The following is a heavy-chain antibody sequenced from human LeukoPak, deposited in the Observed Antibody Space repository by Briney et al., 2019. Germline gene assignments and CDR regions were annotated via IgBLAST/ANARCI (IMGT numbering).Heavy chain of an antibody. D-gene: IGHD3-10*01. J-gene: IGHJ5*02. CDR3: ARHGSGSSLALYP. Sequence: SETLSLTCTVFGGSISSYYWSWIRQPPGRGLEWLGYIPYSGSTSYNPSLKSRVTISLGTSRNQFSLKLTSVTAADTAVHYCARHGSGSSLALYPWGQGTLVTVSS. CDR2: IPYSGST. V-gene: IGHV4-59*08. CDR1: GGSISSYY.